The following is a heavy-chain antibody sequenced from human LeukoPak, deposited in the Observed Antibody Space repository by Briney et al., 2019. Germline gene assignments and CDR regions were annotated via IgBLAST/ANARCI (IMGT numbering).Heavy chain of an antibody. V-gene: IGHV3-23*01. CDR1: GFTFSNYA. Sequence: PGGSLRLSCAASGFTFSNYAMSWVRQAPGKGLEWVSTISGSGDSTYNADSVKGRFTISRDNSKNTLYLQMNSLRVEDTAVHYCASDYYGMDVWGQGTTVTVSS. CDR2: ISGSGDST. CDR3: ASDYYGMDV. J-gene: IGHJ6*02.